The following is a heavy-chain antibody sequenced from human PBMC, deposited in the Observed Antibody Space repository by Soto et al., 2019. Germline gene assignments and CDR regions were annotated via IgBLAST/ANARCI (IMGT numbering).Heavy chain of an antibody. CDR2: ISDNGGSST. D-gene: IGHD5-18*01. Sequence: GGSLRLSWSASGFPFSSYAMSWVRQAPGKGLQYVSAISDNGGSSTYYADSVKCRFTISRDNSRNTLYLQMSSLRADDTAIYYCVKGLRYSYTFGLDVWGQGTTVTVSS. CDR3: VKGLRYSYTFGLDV. J-gene: IGHJ6*02. V-gene: IGHV3-64D*06. CDR1: GFPFSSYA.